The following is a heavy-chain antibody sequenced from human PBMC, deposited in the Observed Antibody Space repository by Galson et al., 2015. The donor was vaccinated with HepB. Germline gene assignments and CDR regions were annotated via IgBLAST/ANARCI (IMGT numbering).Heavy chain of an antibody. CDR2: IWYDGSNK. D-gene: IGHD1-26*01. CDR3: ARGVGATLKEVVYYYYYYMDV. V-gene: IGHV3-33*01. CDR1: GFTFSSYG. Sequence: SLRLSCAASGFTFSSYGMHWVRQAPGKGLEWVAVIWYDGSNKYYADSVKGRFTISRDNSKNTLYLQMNSLRAEDTAVYYCARGVGATLKEVVYYYYYYMDVWGKGTTVTVSS. J-gene: IGHJ6*03.